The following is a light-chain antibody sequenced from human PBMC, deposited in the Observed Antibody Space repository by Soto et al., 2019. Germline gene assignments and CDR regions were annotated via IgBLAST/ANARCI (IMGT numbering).Light chain of an antibody. CDR2: WAS. CDR1: QSVLYSSNNKNY. J-gene: IGKJ2*01. V-gene: IGKV4-1*01. CDR3: QQYYSTPPT. Sequence: DIVMTQSPDSLAVSLGERATINCKSSQSVLYSSNNKNYLAWYQQKPGPPPKLLIYWASTRESWVPDRFSGSGSETDFTLTISSLQADDVAVYYCQQYYSTPPTFGQGTKLEIK.